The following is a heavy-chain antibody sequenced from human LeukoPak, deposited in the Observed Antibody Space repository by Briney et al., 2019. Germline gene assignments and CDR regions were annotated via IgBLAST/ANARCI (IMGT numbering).Heavy chain of an antibody. CDR2: INHSGST. V-gene: IGHV4-34*01. J-gene: IGHJ4*02. Sequence: PSETLSLTCTVYGGSFSGYYWSWIRQPPGKGLEWIGEINHSGSTNYNPSLKSRVTISVDTSKNHFSLNLRSVTAADTAVYYCARRSYNSPFRYWGQGTPVTVSS. CDR1: GGSFSGYY. CDR3: ARRSYNSPFRY. D-gene: IGHD5-24*01.